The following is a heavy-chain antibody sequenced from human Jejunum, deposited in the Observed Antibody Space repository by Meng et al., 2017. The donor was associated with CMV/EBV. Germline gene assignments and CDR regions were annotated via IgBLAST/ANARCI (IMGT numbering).Heavy chain of an antibody. CDR3: IRHERTFQRD. Sequence: PGGGFVQTGGPLILPCAPSGLTISDSYIHWFRQTSRKGLEWVGLIRTKVNSYATAYAASVTGRFTISRDDPKNTAYLQMNSLKTEDTAVYYCIRHERTFQRDWGQGTLVTVSS. J-gene: IGHJ4*02. V-gene: IGHV3-73*02. CDR2: IRTKVNSYAT. CDR1: GLTISDSY. D-gene: IGHD2/OR15-2a*01.